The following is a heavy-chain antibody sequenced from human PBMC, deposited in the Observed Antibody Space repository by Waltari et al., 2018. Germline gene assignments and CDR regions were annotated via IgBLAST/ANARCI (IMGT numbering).Heavy chain of an antibody. CDR2: ISDSGTT. CDR3: AGVSTVLTGYPFDY. D-gene: IGHD3-9*01. J-gene: IGHJ4*02. CDR1: EFTFSTYA. Sequence: EVQLLESGGGLVQPGGSLRLSCTASEFTFSTYAINWIRLAPGKGLDWVSGISDSGTTFYADSVKCRLTISRDNSESTLYLQRNSVRAEDTAVYYCAGVSTVLTGYPFDYWGQGTLVTVSS. V-gene: IGHV3-23*01.